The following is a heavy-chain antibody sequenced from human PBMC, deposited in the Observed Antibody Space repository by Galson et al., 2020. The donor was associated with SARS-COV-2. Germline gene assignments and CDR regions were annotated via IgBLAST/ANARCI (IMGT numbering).Heavy chain of an antibody. CDR1: GYTLTELS. CDR2: FDPEDGET. CDR3: ATALSSWFSSYYYYGMDV. J-gene: IGHJ6*02. Sequence: ASVKVSCKVSGYTLTELSMHWVRQAPGKGLEWMGGFDPEDGETIYAQKFQDRVTMTEDTSTDTAYMELSSLRSEDTAVYYCATALSSWFSSYYYYGMDVWGQGTTVTVSS. V-gene: IGHV1-24*01. D-gene: IGHD6-13*01.